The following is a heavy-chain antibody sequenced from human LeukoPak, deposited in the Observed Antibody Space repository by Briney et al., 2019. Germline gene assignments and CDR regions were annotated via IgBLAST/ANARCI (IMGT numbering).Heavy chain of an antibody. D-gene: IGHD5-18*01. CDR1: GYTSTGYY. CDR3: ARGGYSYGPRGDYFDY. J-gene: IGHJ4*02. V-gene: IGHV1-2*02. Sequence: ASVKVSCKASGYTSTGYYMHWVRQAPGQGLEWMGWINPNSGGTNYAQKFQGRVTMTRDTSISTAYMELSRLRSDDTAVYYCARGGYSYGPRGDYFDYWGQGTLVTVSS. CDR2: INPNSGGT.